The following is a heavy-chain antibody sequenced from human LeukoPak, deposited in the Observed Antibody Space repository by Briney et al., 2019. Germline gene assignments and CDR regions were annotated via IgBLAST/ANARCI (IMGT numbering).Heavy chain of an antibody. Sequence: GGSLRLSCAASGFTFSSYAMSWVRQAPGKGLEWVSAISGSGGSTYYADSVKGRFTISRDNSKNTLYLQMNSLRAEDTAVYYCAKDLRSDSSGYYKYRNAFDIWGQGTMVTVSS. CDR3: AKDLRSDSSGYYKYRNAFDI. V-gene: IGHV3-23*01. D-gene: IGHD3-22*01. CDR1: GFTFSSYA. J-gene: IGHJ3*02. CDR2: ISGSGGST.